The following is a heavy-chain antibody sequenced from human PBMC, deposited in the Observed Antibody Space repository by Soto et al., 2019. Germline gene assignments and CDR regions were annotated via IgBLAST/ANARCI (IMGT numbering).Heavy chain of an antibody. CDR2: IKQDGGET. Sequence: GGSLRLSCAASGFIFSSYWMSWVRQAPGKGLEWVANIKQDGGETYYVDSVKGRFTISRDNAKNSLYLQMNTLRAEDTAVYYCAREGQFAYWGQGTLVTVSS. V-gene: IGHV3-7*03. J-gene: IGHJ4*02. D-gene: IGHD3-10*01. CDR1: GFIFSSYW. CDR3: AREGQFAY.